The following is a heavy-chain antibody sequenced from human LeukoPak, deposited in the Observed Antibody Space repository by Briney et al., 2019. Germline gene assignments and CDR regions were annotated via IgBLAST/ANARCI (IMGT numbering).Heavy chain of an antibody. V-gene: IGHV3-48*02. CDR3: ARSRIAAL. CDR1: GFTFSTYN. D-gene: IGHD2-15*01. J-gene: IGHJ4*02. CDR2: ISSGGGTM. Sequence: PGGSLRLSCAASGFTFSTYNMKWVRQAPGKGLEWVSYISSGGGTMYYADSVKGRFTISRDNAKNSLYLQMNSLRDEDTAVYYCARSRIAALWGQGTLVTVSS.